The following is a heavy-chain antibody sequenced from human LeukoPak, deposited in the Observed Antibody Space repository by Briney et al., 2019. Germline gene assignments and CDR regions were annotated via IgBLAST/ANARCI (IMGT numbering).Heavy chain of an antibody. CDR1: GFTLSNYY. CDR3: AKGVLPTGFDY. D-gene: IGHD3-10*01. Sequence: GGSLRLSCAASGFTLSNYYMNWARQAPGKGLEWVSAISGSGGNTYYADSVKGRFTISRDNSKNTLYLQMNSLRAEDTAIYYCAKGVLPTGFDYWGQGTLVTVSS. CDR2: ISGSGGNT. J-gene: IGHJ4*01. V-gene: IGHV3-23*01.